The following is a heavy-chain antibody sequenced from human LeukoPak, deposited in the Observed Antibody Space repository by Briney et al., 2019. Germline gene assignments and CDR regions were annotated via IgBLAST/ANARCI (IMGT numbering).Heavy chain of an antibody. J-gene: IGHJ4*02. D-gene: IGHD3-22*01. CDR2: ISGSGGST. Sequence: GGSRRLSCAASGFTFSSYAMSWVRQAPGKGLEWVSAISGSGGSTYYADSVKGRFTISRDNSENTLYLQMNSLRAEDTAVYYCAKGGYYDSSGYYRWGQGTLVTVSS. CDR1: GFTFSSYA. CDR3: AKGGYYDSSGYYR. V-gene: IGHV3-23*01.